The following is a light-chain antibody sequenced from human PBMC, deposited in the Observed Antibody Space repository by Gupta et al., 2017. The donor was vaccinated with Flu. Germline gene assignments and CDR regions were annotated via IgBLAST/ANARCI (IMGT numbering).Light chain of an antibody. CDR1: SSDVGGYYS. J-gene: IGLJ1*01. CDR2: GVT. Sequence: SITISCTGTSSDVGGYYSVSWYQQHPGKAPQLIIYGVTNRPSGVSNRFSGSKSGNTASLTISGLQAEDEADYYCSSYTSSSTYVFGTGTKVTVL. CDR3: SSYTSSSTYV. V-gene: IGLV2-14*01.